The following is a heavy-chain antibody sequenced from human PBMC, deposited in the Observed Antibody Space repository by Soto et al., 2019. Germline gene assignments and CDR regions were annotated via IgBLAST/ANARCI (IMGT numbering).Heavy chain of an antibody. CDR2: IKQDGSEK. J-gene: IGHJ4*02. D-gene: IGHD6-13*01. CDR1: GFTFSSYW. CDR3: ARGSSSSWYDY. V-gene: IGHV3-7*03. Sequence: GESLKISCAASGFTFSSYWMSWVRQAPGKGLEWVANIKQDGSEKYYVDSVKGRFTISRDNAKNSLYLQMNSLRAEDTAVYYCARGSSSSWYDYWGQGTLVTVSS.